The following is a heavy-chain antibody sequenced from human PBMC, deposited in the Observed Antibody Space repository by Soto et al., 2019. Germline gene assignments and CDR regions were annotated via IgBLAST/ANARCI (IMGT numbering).Heavy chain of an antibody. D-gene: IGHD5-18*01. Sequence: EVQLVESGGGLVQPGGSLRLSCAASGFTFSSYSMNWVRQAPGKGLEWVSYISSSSSTIYYADSVKGRFTISRDNAKNSLYLQMNSLRAEGTAVYYCARDSGYSYGPLDYWGQGTLVTVSS. CDR1: GFTFSSYS. J-gene: IGHJ4*02. CDR3: ARDSGYSYGPLDY. V-gene: IGHV3-48*01. CDR2: ISSSSSTI.